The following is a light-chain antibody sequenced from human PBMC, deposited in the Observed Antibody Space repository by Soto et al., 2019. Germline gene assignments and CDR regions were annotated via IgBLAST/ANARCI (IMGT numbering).Light chain of an antibody. V-gene: IGKV3-20*01. CDR2: GAS. Sequence: EIGLTQSPGTLSLSPGGRATLSCRASQSVSRNYVAWYQQKPGQAPRLLIYGASSRASGIPDRFSGSGSGADFTLSITSLEPEDFALYYCQQYGSTPLTFGGGTKVDIK. CDR1: QSVSRNY. J-gene: IGKJ4*01. CDR3: QQYGSTPLT.